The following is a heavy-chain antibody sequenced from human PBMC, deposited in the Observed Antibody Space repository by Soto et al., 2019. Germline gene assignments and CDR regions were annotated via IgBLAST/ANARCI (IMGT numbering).Heavy chain of an antibody. J-gene: IGHJ4*02. CDR3: ARRYSLGYSGYDLPAHYSFDY. V-gene: IGHV4-59*12. CDR2: IYYSGST. D-gene: IGHD5-12*01. Sequence: SETLSLTCTVSGGSISSYYWSWIRQPPGKGLEWIGYIYYSGSTNYNPSLKSRVTISVDTSKNQFSLYLQMNSLRAEDTAVFYCARRYSLGYSGYDLPAHYSFDYWGQGTPVTVSS. CDR1: GGSISSYY.